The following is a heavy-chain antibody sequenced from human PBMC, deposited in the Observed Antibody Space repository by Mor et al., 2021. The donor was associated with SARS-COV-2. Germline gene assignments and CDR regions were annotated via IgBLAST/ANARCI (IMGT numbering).Heavy chain of an antibody. CDR3: VRTITHYYYAMDV. V-gene: IGHV3-48*01. CDR2: TI. J-gene: IGHJ6*02. Sequence: TIYYADSVKRRFTVSRDNAKNSLFLQMNSLRAEDTAVYYCVRTITHYYYAMDVWGQGTTVTVSS. D-gene: IGHD1-20*01.